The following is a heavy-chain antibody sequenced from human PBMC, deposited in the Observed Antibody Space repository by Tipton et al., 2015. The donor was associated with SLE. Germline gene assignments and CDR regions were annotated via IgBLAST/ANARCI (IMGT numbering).Heavy chain of an antibody. CDR1: GGSISSHY. V-gene: IGHV4-59*11. D-gene: IGHD6-13*01. Sequence: TLSLTCAVYGGSISSHYWSWIRQPPGKGLEWIGYIYYSGSTNYNPSLKSRVTISVDTSKNQFSLKLSSVTAADTAVYYCARGDSSSWYFDYWGQGTLVTVSS. CDR2: IYYSGST. J-gene: IGHJ4*02. CDR3: ARGDSSSWYFDY.